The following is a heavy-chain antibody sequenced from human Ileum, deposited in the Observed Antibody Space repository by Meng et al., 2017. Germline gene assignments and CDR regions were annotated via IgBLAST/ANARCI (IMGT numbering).Heavy chain of an antibody. J-gene: IGHJ4*02. Sequence: QLQLMQWGAGWLKPSETLSLTCNVYGDSFTDYYWNWIPQPPGKGLEWIGEIHYSGSTNYNPSLESRVTISEDTSQKQFSLRLSSVTAADTAVYYCARRIRGGSYLGWGQGTLVTVSS. CDR3: ARRIRGGSYLG. D-gene: IGHD1-26*01. CDR1: GDSFTDYY. CDR2: IHYSGST. V-gene: IGHV4-34*01.